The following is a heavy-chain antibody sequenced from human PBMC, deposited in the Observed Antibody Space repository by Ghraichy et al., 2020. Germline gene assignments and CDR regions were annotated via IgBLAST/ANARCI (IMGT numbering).Heavy chain of an antibody. J-gene: IGHJ4*02. CDR2: ISIDGRDK. CDR3: AKSPRGTLFDY. V-gene: IGHV3-30*18. Sequence: VAVISIDGRDKSYADSVKGRFTISRDKSKNTVYLQTNSLRAEDTAVYYCAKSPRGTLFDYWGQGILV. D-gene: IGHD1-7*01.